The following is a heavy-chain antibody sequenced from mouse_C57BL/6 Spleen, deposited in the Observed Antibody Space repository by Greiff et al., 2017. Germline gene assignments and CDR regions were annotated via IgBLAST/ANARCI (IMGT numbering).Heavy chain of an antibody. Sequence: QVQLKESGAELARPGASVKMSCKASGYTFTSYTMHWLKQRPGQGLEWIGYINPSSGYTKYNQKFKDKATLTADKSSSTAYMQLSSLTSEDSAVYYCARSPNYFDYWGQGTTLTVSS. V-gene: IGHV1-4*01. CDR2: INPSSGYT. CDR1: GYTFTSYT. J-gene: IGHJ2*01. CDR3: ARSPNYFDY.